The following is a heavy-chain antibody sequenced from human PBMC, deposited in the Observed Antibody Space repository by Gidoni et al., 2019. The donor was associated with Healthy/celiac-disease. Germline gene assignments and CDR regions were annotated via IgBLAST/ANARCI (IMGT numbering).Heavy chain of an antibody. Sequence: QVQLVQSGAEVKKPGSSVKVSCKASGVTFSSYAISWVRQAPGQGLEWMGGIIPIFGTANYAQKFQGRVTITADESTSTAYMELSSLRSEDTAVYYCARVSEGFGSSWYGNWFDPWGQGTLVTVSS. CDR3: ARVSEGFGSSWYGNWFDP. CDR2: IIPIFGTA. V-gene: IGHV1-69*01. CDR1: GVTFSSYA. D-gene: IGHD6-13*01. J-gene: IGHJ5*02.